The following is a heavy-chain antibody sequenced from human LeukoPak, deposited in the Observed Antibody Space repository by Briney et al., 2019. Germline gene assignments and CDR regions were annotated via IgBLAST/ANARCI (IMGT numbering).Heavy chain of an antibody. CDR1: GGSISSYY. J-gene: IGHJ6*02. CDR2: IYYSGST. V-gene: IGHV4-59*01. Sequence: TSETLSLTCTVSGGSISSYYWSWIRQPPGKGLEWIGYIYYSGSTNYNPSLKSRVTISVDTSKNQFSLKLSSVTAADTAVYYCARVRLYGDFPYYYYYYGMDVWGQGTTVIVSS. D-gene: IGHD4-17*01. CDR3: ARVRLYGDFPYYYYYYGMDV.